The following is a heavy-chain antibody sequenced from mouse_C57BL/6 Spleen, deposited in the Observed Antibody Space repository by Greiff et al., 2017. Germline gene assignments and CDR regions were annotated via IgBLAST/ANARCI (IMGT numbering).Heavy chain of an antibody. CDR3: ARAGYGSIWYFDV. J-gene: IGHJ1*03. CDR1: GYSFTGYY. Sequence: EVQLQQSGPELVKPGASVKISCQASGYSFTGYYMNWVKQSPEKSLGWIGEITPSTGGTTYNQKFKAKATLTVDKSSSTAYMQLKSLTSADSAVYYCARAGYGSIWYFDVWGTGTTVTVSS. CDR2: ITPSTGGT. V-gene: IGHV1-42*01. D-gene: IGHD1-1*01.